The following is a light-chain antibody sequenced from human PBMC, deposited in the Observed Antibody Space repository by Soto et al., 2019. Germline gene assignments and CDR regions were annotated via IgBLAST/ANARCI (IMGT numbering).Light chain of an antibody. Sequence: SYELTQPPSVSLAPGKTARITCGGNNIATYSVHWYRQKPGQAPVLVISNDNDRPSGIPDRFSGSNSGHTATLTIRRVEAGDEADYYCQLWDNKNDEVVFGGGTKLIVL. CDR1: NIATYS. V-gene: IGLV3-21*04. J-gene: IGLJ3*02. CDR2: NDN. CDR3: QLWDNKNDEVV.